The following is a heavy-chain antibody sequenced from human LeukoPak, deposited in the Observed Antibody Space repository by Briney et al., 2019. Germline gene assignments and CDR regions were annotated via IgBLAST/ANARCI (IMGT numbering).Heavy chain of an antibody. Sequence: GASVKVSCKASGGTFSSYAISWVRQAPGQGLEWMGGIIPIFGTANYAQKFQGRVTITTDESTSTAYMELSSLRSEDTAVYYCARGYFDWLPYFLDYWGQRTLVTVSS. J-gene: IGHJ4*02. V-gene: IGHV1-69*05. CDR2: IIPIFGTA. CDR1: GGTFSSYA. CDR3: ARGYFDWLPYFLDY. D-gene: IGHD3-9*01.